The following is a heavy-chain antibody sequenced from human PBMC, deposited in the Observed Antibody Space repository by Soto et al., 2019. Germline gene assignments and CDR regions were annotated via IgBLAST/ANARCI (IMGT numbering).Heavy chain of an antibody. CDR1: GGSLSSSAYS. D-gene: IGHD3-22*01. Sequence: QLQLQESGSRLVKPSQTLSLTCAVSGGSLSSSAYSWSWIRQTPGKGLERIGFIYQSGSTYYNPSLKSRVTLSLDRPKNQISLKLTSVTAADTAVYYCARELLYYDSSGYSWDDAFDIWGQGIMVTVSS. CDR3: ARELLYYDSSGYSWDDAFDI. V-gene: IGHV4-30-2*01. CDR2: IYQSGST. J-gene: IGHJ3*02.